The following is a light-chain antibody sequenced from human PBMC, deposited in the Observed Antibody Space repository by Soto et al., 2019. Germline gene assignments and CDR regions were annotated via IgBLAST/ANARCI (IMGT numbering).Light chain of an antibody. V-gene: IGKV1-5*03. CDR1: QSVDRW. CDR2: KAS. J-gene: IGKJ1*01. CDR3: QQYATLVT. Sequence: DIQMTQSPSTLSASVGDRVTITCRASQSVDRWLAWYQQRPGKAPKALIYKASNLESGVPSRFSGSGSGTEFTLTITSLQPGDIATYYCQQYATLVTFGQWTMVEMK.